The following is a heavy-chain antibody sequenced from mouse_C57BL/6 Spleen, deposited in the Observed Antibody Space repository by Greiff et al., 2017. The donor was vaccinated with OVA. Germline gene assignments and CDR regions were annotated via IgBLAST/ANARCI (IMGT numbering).Heavy chain of an antibody. CDR3: ARDNYGTYFDY. CDR2: IYYSGTI. CDR1: GISITTGNYR. V-gene: IGHV3-5*01. Sequence: EVKLQQSGPGLVKPSQTVFLTCTVTGISITTGNYRWSWIRQFPGNKLEWIGYIYYSGTITYNPSLTSRTTITRDTPKNQFFLEMNSLTAEDTATYYCARDNYGTYFDYWGQGTTLTVSS. D-gene: IGHD1-1*01. J-gene: IGHJ2*01.